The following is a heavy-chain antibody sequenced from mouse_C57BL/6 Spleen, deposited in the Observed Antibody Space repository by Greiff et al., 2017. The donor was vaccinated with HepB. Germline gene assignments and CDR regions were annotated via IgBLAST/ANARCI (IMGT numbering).Heavy chain of an antibody. CDR1: GFTFSDYG. V-gene: IGHV5-17*01. CDR3: ARSLYGSSPAWFAY. J-gene: IGHJ3*01. D-gene: IGHD1-1*01. CDR2: ISSGSSTI. Sequence: EVKLVESGGGLVKPGGSLKLSCAASGFTFSDYGMHWVRQAAEKGLEWVAYISSGSSTIYYADTVKGRFTISRDNAKNTLFLQMTSLRSEDTAMYYCARSLYGSSPAWFAYWCQGTLVTVSA.